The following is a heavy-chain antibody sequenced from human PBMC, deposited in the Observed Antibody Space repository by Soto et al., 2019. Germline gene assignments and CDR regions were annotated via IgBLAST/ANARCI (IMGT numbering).Heavy chain of an antibody. Sequence: ASVKVSCEASGYTVTSYGISWVRQAPGQGLEWMGWISAYNGNTNYAQKLQGRVTMTTDTSTSTAYMELRSLRSDDTAVYYCARDSSSYYYYYYGMDVWGQGTTVT. V-gene: IGHV1-18*01. J-gene: IGHJ6*02. D-gene: IGHD6-6*01. CDR2: ISAYNGNT. CDR1: GYTVTSYG. CDR3: ARDSSSYYYYYYGMDV.